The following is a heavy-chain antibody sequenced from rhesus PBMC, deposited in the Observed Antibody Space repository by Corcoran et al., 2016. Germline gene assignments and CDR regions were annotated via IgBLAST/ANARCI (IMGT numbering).Heavy chain of an antibody. V-gene: IGHV4-160*01. J-gene: IGHJ2*01. CDR2: IYGSGGKT. CDR1: VCSISFTY. CDR3: ARDTWGGLRYVDL. D-gene: IGHD1-38*01. Sequence: QVQLQESGPGLVKPSETLSLTCAVSVCSISFTYWRWIRQPPGQGLGGIGRIYGSGGKTDYNPSLKSRVTISTDTSNNQFSLKLSSVTAADTAVYYCARDTWGGLRYVDLWGPGTPITISS.